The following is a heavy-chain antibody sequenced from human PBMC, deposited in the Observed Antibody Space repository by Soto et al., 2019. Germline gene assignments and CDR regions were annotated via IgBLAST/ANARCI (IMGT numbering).Heavy chain of an antibody. D-gene: IGHD1-26*01. V-gene: IGHV1-69*12. CDR3: AGGMGFSVICDLDV. CDR2: ITPGIDIR. Sequence: QVQLVHSGAEVKKPGSSVTVSCKASEGTFSNYTLYWVQPAHGHGLQWMGGITPGIDIRDYAKKFEGRLTITADESTSIVYRQMRILISEDRAFYYCAGGMGFSVICDLDVWGQGTLVTVSS. J-gene: IGHJ4*02. CDR1: EGTFSNYT.